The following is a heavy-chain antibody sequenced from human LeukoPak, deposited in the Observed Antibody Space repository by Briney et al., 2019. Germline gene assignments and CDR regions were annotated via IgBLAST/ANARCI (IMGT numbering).Heavy chain of an antibody. CDR3: VRDSGGDAYNDYFDS. V-gene: IGHV3-64*01. CDR2: ISSNGDST. CDR1: GFTFSTYW. Sequence: GGSLRLSCAASGFTFSTYWMAWVRQAPGKGLEYVSAISSNGDSTYYANSVKGRFTISRDNSKKTLFLQMGSLRAEDMAVYYCVRDSGGDAYNDYFDSWGQGTLVTVSS. D-gene: IGHD5-24*01. J-gene: IGHJ4*02.